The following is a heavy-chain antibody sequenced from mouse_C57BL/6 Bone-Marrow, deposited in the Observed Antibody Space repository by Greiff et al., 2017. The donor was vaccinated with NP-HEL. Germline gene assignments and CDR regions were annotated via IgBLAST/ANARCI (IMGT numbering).Heavy chain of an antibody. V-gene: IGHV1-61*01. CDR1: GYTFTSYW. CDR2: IYPSDSET. Sequence: VPLQQPGAELVRPGSSVKLSCKASGYTFTSYWMDWVKQRPGQSLEWIGNIYPSDSETHYNQKFKDKATLTVDKSSSTAYMQLSSLTSEDSAVYYCARLDGYYVYFDYWGQGTTLTVSS. CDR3: ARLDGYYVYFDY. D-gene: IGHD2-3*01. J-gene: IGHJ2*01.